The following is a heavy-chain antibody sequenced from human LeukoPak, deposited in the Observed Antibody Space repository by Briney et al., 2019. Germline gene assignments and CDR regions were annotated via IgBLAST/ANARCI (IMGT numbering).Heavy chain of an antibody. J-gene: IGHJ5*02. CDR2: ISGSGGST. D-gene: IGHD1-26*01. CDR3: AKDSWWELLYNWFDP. CDR1: GFTFSSYW. Sequence: GGSLRLSCAASGFTFSSYWMSWVRQAPGKGLEWVSAISGSGGSTYYADSVKGRFTISRDNSKNTLYLQMNSLRAEDTAVYYCAKDSWWELLYNWFDPWGQGTLVTVSS. V-gene: IGHV3-23*01.